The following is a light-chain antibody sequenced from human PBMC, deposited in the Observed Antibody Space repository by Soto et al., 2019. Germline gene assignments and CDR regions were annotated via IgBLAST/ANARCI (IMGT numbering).Light chain of an antibody. CDR3: QSYDISNQV. J-gene: IGLJ3*02. V-gene: IGLV6-57*02. Sequence: NFLLTQPHSVSESPGKTVTISCSVSSGSIGSNYVQWYQQRPGSAPTTVISEDNKRPSGVPDRFSGSVDRSSNSASLTISGLKTEDEAEYYCQSYDISNQVFGGGTKVTVL. CDR2: EDN. CDR1: SGSIGSNY.